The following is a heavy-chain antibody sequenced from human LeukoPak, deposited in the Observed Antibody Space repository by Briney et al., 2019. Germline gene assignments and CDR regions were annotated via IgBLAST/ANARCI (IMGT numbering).Heavy chain of an antibody. CDR2: ISSSGGST. D-gene: IGHD3-3*01. CDR3: AKDRLGSWSGFYFGLFDY. Sequence: PGRSLRLSCAASGFTFDDYAMHWVRQAPGKGLEWVSGISSSGGSTYYADPVKGRFTITRDNSRTTLNLQMNSLRAEDTAVYYCAKDRLGSWSGFYFGLFDYWGQGTLVTVSS. V-gene: IGHV3-23*01. CDR1: GFTFDDYA. J-gene: IGHJ4*02.